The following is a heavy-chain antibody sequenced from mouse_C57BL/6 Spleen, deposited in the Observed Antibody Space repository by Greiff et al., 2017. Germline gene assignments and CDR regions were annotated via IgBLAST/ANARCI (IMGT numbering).Heavy chain of an antibody. CDR1: GFTFSDYG. J-gene: IGHJ1*03. Sequence: EVQGVESGGGLVKPGGSLKLSCAASGFTFSDYGMHWVRQAPEKGLELVAYISSGSSTIYYADTVKGRFTISRDNAKNTLFLQMTSLRSEDTAMYYCARDVWEGYFDVWGTGTTVTVSS. CDR3: ARDVWEGYFDV. CDR2: ISSGSSTI. V-gene: IGHV5-17*01. D-gene: IGHD4-1*01.